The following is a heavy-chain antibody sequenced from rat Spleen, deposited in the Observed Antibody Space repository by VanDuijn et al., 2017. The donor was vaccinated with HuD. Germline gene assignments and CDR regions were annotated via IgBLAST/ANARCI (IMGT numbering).Heavy chain of an antibody. V-gene: IGHV5-29*01. CDR2: VSYDGSRT. D-gene: IGHD1-11*01. CDR3: TREGEEVYAYNWFPC. CDR1: GFTFSDYY. J-gene: IGHJ3*01. Sequence: EVQLVESDGGLVQPGGSLELSCTASGFTFSDYYMAWVRQAPTKGLEWLATVSYDGSRTYYRDSVKGRFTISRKNAKDTLYRQMDSQRPEDTVTFFCTREGEEVYAYNWFPCGCKGSLVTV.